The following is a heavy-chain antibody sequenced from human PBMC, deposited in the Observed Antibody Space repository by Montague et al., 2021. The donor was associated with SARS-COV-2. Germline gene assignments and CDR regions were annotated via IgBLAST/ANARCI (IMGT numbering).Heavy chain of an antibody. CDR3: ARRERQCLRFCPYYFDY. CDR2: IYYSGST. Sequence: SETLSLTCTVSGGSISSSSYYWGWIRQHPGKGPEWIGCIYYSGSTYYNPSLKSRLTISRDTSKNQFSLKLSSVTAADTAVYYCARRERQCLRFCPYYFDYWGQGTLVTVSS. J-gene: IGHJ4*02. CDR1: GGSISSSSYY. V-gene: IGHV4-39*01. D-gene: IGHD5-12*01.